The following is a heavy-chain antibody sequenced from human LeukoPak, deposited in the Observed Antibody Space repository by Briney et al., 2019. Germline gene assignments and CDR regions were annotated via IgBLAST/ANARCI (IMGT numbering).Heavy chain of an antibody. V-gene: IGHV3-21*01. Sequence: KPGGSLRLSCEASGFTFSSYTMNWVHQAPGKGLKWVSSISSSSSYLNYADSVKGRFTISRDNAKNSLYLQMNSLRAEDTAVYYCARNYNYYDSSGAGYWGQGTLVTVSS. J-gene: IGHJ4*02. CDR2: ISSSSSYL. CDR3: ARNYNYYDSSGAGY. D-gene: IGHD3-22*01. CDR1: GFTFSSYT.